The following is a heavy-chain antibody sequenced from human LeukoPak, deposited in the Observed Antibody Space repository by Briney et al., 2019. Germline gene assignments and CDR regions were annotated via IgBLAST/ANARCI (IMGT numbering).Heavy chain of an antibody. CDR1: GVSISSSSYY. J-gene: IGHJ4*02. CDR3: ARGVVIAPQTFDY. Sequence: SETLSLTCTVSGVSISSSSYYWGWVRQPRGKGLGWIGNILYSGSTYYSPSLKSRVTISVDTSKNQFSLKLSSVTAADTAVYYCARGVVIAPQTFDYWGQGTLVTVSS. D-gene: IGHD2-21*01. V-gene: IGHV4-39*07. CDR2: ILYSGST.